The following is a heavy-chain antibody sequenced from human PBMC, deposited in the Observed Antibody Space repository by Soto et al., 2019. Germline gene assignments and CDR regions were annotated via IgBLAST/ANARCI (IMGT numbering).Heavy chain of an antibody. CDR2: ISAHNGNT. V-gene: IGHV1-18*01. D-gene: IGHD1-1*01. CDR3: ARGRYGDY. CDR1: GYTFTSYG. Sequence: QVHLVQSGAEVKKPGASVKVSCKASGYTFTSYGITWVRQAPGQGLEWMGWISAHNGNTDYAQKLQGRVIVTRDTSTSTACMELRSLRSDDTPVYYCARGRYGDYWGQGALVTVSS. J-gene: IGHJ4*02.